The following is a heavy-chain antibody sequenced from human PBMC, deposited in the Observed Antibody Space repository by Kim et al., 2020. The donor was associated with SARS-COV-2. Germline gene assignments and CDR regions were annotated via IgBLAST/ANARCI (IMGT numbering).Heavy chain of an antibody. D-gene: IGHD3-9*01. CDR3: ARDFEGHGGWHQAFHV. CDR2: LIPILNVA. J-gene: IGHJ3*01. Sequence: GGSLRLSCKASGGTFASTRLSWVRQAPGQGLEWMGGLIPILNVADYAQKFQGRVTITADKWTYTLYLDMNNLTPEDTAIYFCARDFEGHGGWHQAFHVWGQGTMVTVSS. V-gene: IGHV1-69*10. CDR1: GGTFASTR.